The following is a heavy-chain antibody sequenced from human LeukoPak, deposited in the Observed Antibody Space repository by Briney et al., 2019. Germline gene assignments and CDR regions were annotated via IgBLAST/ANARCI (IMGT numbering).Heavy chain of an antibody. CDR1: GFTFSSYS. D-gene: IGHD6-13*01. CDR3: AKALSSSWYN. CDR2: ISGSGGST. V-gene: IGHV3-23*01. Sequence: PGGSLRLSCAASGFTFSSYSMNWVRQAPGKGLEWVSAISGSGGSTYYADSVKGRFTISRDNSKNTLYLQMNSLRAEDTAVYYCAKALSSSWYNWGQGTLVTVSS. J-gene: IGHJ4*02.